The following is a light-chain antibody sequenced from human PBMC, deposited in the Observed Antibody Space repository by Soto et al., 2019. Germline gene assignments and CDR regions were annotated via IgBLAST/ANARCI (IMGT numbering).Light chain of an antibody. CDR1: QSVSNN. Sequence: IVLTQSPGTLSLSPGERATLSCRASQSVSNNYLAWYQQKPGQAPRLLIYGASTRATGIPARFSGSGSGTEFTPTISSLQPDDFATYYCQQYNSYFTWTFGQGTKV. J-gene: IGKJ1*01. V-gene: IGKV3-15*01. CDR2: GAS. CDR3: QQYNSYFTWT.